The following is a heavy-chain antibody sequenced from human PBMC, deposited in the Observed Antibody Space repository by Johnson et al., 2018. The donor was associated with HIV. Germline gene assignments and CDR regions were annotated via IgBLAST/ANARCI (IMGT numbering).Heavy chain of an antibody. V-gene: IGHV3-30-3*01. Sequence: QVQLVESGGGVVQPGRSLRLSCAASGFTFSSYAMHWVRQAPGKGLEWVAVISYDGSNKYYADSVKGRFTISRDNSKNTLYLQMNSLRDEDTAVYYCAREQWADAFDIWGQGTMVTVSS. CDR3: AREQWADAFDI. J-gene: IGHJ3*02. CDR1: GFTFSSYA. CDR2: ISYDGSNK. D-gene: IGHD6-19*01.